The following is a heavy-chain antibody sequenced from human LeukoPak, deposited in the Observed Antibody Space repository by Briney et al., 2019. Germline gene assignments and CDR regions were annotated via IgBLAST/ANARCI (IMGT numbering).Heavy chain of an antibody. CDR2: IRYDGSQK. Sequence: GGSLRLSCAASGFSFSNYGMHWVRQAPGKGLEWVAYIRYDGSQKYYGDSVKGRFTISRDNSKNTVYLQMNSLRDEDTAVYFCARDLLSLPHKYFDSWGQGTLVTVSS. J-gene: IGHJ4*02. V-gene: IGHV3-30*02. D-gene: IGHD2-15*01. CDR1: GFSFSNYG. CDR3: ARDLLSLPHKYFDS.